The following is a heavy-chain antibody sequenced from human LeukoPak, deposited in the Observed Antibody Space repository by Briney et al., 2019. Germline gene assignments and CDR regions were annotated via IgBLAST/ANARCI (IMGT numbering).Heavy chain of an antibody. Sequence: GGSLRLSCAASGFTFSSYSMNWVRQVPGKGLEWVSGINWDGSSTGYADSVKGRFTISRNNAKNSLYLQMSSLRAEDTAFYYCARSQYYSWFDPWGQGTLVTVSS. CDR1: GFTFSSYS. V-gene: IGHV3-20*04. CDR3: ARSQYYSWFDP. J-gene: IGHJ5*02. D-gene: IGHD2/OR15-2a*01. CDR2: INWDGSST.